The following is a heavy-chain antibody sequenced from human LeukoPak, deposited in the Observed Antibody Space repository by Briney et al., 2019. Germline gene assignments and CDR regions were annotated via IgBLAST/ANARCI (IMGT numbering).Heavy chain of an antibody. V-gene: IGHV3-23*01. D-gene: IGHD3-22*01. Sequence: GGSLRLSCAASGFSFSSYAMSWVRQTPGKGLEWVSGISGSGYSAYYADSVKGRFTISRDNSKNTLYLQINSLRAEDTAVYYCAKGALDSSGYISNFDHWGQGTLVTVSS. J-gene: IGHJ4*02. CDR2: ISGSGYSA. CDR1: GFSFSSYA. CDR3: AKGALDSSGYISNFDH.